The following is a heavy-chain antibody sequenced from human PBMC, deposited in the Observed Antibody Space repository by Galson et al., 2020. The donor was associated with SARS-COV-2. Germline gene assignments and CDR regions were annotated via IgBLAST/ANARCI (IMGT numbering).Heavy chain of an antibody. CDR2: IYSGGST. D-gene: IGHD4-17*01. Sequence: TGGSLRLSCAASGFTVSSNYMSSVRQAPGKGLEWVSVIYSGGSTYYADSVKGRFTISRDNSKNTLYLQMNSLRAEDTAVYYCARDYGEYYFDYWGQGTLVTVSS. V-gene: IGHV3-66*01. CDR3: ARDYGEYYFDY. J-gene: IGHJ4*02. CDR1: GFTVSSNY.